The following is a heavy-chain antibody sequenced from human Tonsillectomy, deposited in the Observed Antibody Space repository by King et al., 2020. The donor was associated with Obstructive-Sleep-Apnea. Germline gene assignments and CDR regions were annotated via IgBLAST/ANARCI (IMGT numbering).Heavy chain of an antibody. CDR2: INAGNGNT. V-gene: IGHV1-3*01. D-gene: IGHD2-15*01. J-gene: IGHJ4*02. Sequence: QLVQSGAEVKKPGASVKVSCKASGYTFTSYAMHWVRQAPGQRLEWMGWINAGNGNTKYSQKFQGRVTITRDTSASTAYMELSSLRSEDTAVYYCARGYCSGGSCYPPFFDYWGQGTLVTVSS. CDR1: GYTFTSYA. CDR3: ARGYCSGGSCYPPFFDY.